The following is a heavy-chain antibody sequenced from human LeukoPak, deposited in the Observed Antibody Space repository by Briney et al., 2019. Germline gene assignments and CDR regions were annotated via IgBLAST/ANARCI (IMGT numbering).Heavy chain of an antibody. V-gene: IGHV3-11*01. CDR3: ARDLVDYYDSSGYEY. CDR1: GFTFSDYY. CDR2: ISSSGSTI. D-gene: IGHD3-22*01. J-gene: IGHJ4*02. Sequence: PGGSLRLSCAASGFTFSDYYMSWIRQAPGKGLEWVSYISSSGSTIYYADSVKGRFTISRDNAKNSLYLQMNSLRAEDTAVYYCARDLVDYYDSSGYEYWGQGTLVTVSS.